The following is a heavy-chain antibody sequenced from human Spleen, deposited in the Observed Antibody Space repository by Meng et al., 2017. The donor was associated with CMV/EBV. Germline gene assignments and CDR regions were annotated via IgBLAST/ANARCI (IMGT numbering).Heavy chain of an antibody. CDR1: GFTFSTYA. Sequence: VQLVESGGGVVQPGRSLRLSCAASGFTFSTYAMHWVRQSPGKGLEWVAVISYDGSNKYYADTVKGRFTISRDNSEDTLYLQMNSLRAEDTAVYYCARGSTGYCTLGVCPGFDYWGQGTLVTVSS. CDR2: ISYDGSNK. D-gene: IGHD2-8*01. V-gene: IGHV3-30-3*01. J-gene: IGHJ4*02. CDR3: ARGSTGYCTLGVCPGFDY.